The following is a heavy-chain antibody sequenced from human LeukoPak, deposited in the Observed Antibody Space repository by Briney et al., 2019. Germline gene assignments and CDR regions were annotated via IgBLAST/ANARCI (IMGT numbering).Heavy chain of an antibody. J-gene: IGHJ4*02. Sequence: PGGSLRLSCAASGLTFIGYARSWICQAPGKGLEWVSHISGSGGSTYFADSVKGRFTISIDNSKNTLYLQMNSLRAEDTAIYHCEKRRTFFGSGLQFWGQGTLVTVSS. CDR1: GLTFIGYA. D-gene: IGHD3-10*01. CDR2: ISGSGGST. CDR3: EKRRTFFGSGLQF. V-gene: IGHV3-23*01.